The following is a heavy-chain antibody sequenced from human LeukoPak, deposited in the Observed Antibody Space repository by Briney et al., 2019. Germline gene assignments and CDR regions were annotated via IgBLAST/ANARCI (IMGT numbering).Heavy chain of an antibody. CDR3: AKGSSGSRPYYFDY. CDR2: VTDTGGDT. CDR1: GFTFGTYA. Sequence: GGSLRLSCAASGFTFGTYAMSWVRQAPGKILEWVSAVTDTGGDTYSADSVKGRFIISRDNSKNTLYLQMNSLRAEDTAVYYCAKGSSGSRPYYFDYWGQGTLVTVSS. V-gene: IGHV3-23*01. D-gene: IGHD3-10*01. J-gene: IGHJ4*02.